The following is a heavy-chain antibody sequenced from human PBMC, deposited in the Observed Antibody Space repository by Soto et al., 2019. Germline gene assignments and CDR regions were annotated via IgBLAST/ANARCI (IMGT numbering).Heavy chain of an antibody. D-gene: IGHD2-21*02. CDR1: GFAISRGYY. Sequence: SETLSLTCSVSGFAISRGYYWSWVRQPPGKGLEWIGSIYPSVSSYHNPSLATRLGLSIDASKNQFTLNLTSVTAADTALYFCAREKVGTTFFDTWGQGTLVTVSS. CDR2: IYPSVSS. V-gene: IGHV4-38-2*02. CDR3: AREKVGTTFFDT. J-gene: IGHJ4*02.